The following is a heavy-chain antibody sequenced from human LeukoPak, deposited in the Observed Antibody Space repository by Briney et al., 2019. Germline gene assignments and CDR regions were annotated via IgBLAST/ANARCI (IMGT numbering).Heavy chain of an antibody. Sequence: PGGSLRLSCAASGFTFGNYIMDWVRQAPGKGLEWVSSIEKTGSYVYHVDSVRGRFTISRDNAKNSLYLQMNSLRAEDTAVYYCAREGVGIKDLDYWGQGTLVTVSS. V-gene: IGHV3-21*01. CDR2: IEKTGSYV. J-gene: IGHJ4*02. CDR1: GFTFGNYI. D-gene: IGHD1-26*01. CDR3: AREGVGIKDLDY.